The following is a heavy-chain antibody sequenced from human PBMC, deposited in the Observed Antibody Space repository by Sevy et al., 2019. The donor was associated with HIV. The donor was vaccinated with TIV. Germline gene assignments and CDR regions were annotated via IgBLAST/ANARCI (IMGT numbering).Heavy chain of an antibody. CDR3: ARGGSDYYDSSGYDRAGFDY. CDR2: IYSGGST. D-gene: IGHD3-22*01. J-gene: IGHJ4*02. Sequence: GGSLRLSCAASGFTVSSNYMSWVRQAPGKGLEWVSVIYSGGSTYYADSGKGGFTISRDNSKNTLYIQMNSLKAKDTAVDYCARGGSDYYDSSGYDRAGFDYWGQGTLVTVSS. CDR1: GFTVSSNY. V-gene: IGHV3-53*01.